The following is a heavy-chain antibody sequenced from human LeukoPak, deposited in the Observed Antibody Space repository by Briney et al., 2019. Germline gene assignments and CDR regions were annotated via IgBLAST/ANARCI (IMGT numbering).Heavy chain of an antibody. V-gene: IGHV3-48*01. J-gene: IGHJ6*02. D-gene: IGHD2/OR15-2a*01. CDR3: ARSSNSPYYYYGMDV. CDR2: ISSDSGTI. CDR1: GFTFIGYD. Sequence: GGSLRLSCAASGFTFIGYDMGWVRQAPGKGLEWISYISSDSGTIYHADSVKGQFTISRDNAKNSLYLQLNSLRSEDTAVYYCARSSNSPYYYYGMDVWGQGTTVTVSS.